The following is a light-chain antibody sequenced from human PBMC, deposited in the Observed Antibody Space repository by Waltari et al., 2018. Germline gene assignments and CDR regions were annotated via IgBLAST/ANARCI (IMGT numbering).Light chain of an antibody. J-gene: IGKJ3*01. CDR2: WAS. V-gene: IGKV4-1*01. Sequence: DIVMTQSPDSLAVSLGERATINCKSSQSVLYSTNNKNYLAWYQQKPGQPPNVLIYWASTREAGVPDRFSGSGSGTDFTLTISSLQAEDVAVYFCQQYLWSPISFGPGTRLEIK. CDR3: QQYLWSPIS. CDR1: QSVLYSTNNKNY.